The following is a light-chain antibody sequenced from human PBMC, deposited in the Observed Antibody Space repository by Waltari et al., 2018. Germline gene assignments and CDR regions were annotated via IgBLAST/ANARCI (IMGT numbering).Light chain of an antibody. V-gene: IGLV2-8*01. CDR2: EVN. CDR1: SSDVGGYNY. Sequence: QSALTQPPSASGSPGQSVTISCTGTSSDVGGYNYVSWYQQHPGKAPKLMIYEVNKRPSGVPDRFSGSKSGNTASLTVSGLQPEDDADYYCTSYAGNSNTYVFGTGTKVIVL. CDR3: TSYAGNSNTYV. J-gene: IGLJ1*01.